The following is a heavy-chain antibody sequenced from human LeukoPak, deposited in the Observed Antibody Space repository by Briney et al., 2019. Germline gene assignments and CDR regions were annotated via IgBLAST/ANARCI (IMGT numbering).Heavy chain of an antibody. CDR1: AFAVSSNY. D-gene: IGHD2/OR15-2a*01. CDR3: TRDSTY. CDR2: IYSGGTT. V-gene: IGHV3-66*01. J-gene: IGHJ4*02. Sequence: PGGSLRLSCAGSAFAVSSNYMSWVRQAPGEGLEWVSVIYSGGTTYYTDSVKGRFTISRDTSKNTPYLQMNSLRVDDTALYYCTRDSTYWGQGTLVTVSS.